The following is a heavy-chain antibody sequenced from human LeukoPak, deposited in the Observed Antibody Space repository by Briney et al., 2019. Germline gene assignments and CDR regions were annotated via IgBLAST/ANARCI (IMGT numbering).Heavy chain of an antibody. Sequence: PGGSLRLSCAASGFTSSSYGMNWVRQAPGKGLEWVAVIWYDGSNKYYADSVKGRFTISRDNSKNTLYLQMNSLRAEDTAVYYCARDLKSIYYYDINAGAYDIWGQGTMVTVSS. J-gene: IGHJ3*02. CDR1: GFTSSSYG. V-gene: IGHV3-33*01. CDR2: IWYDGSNK. CDR3: ARDLKSIYYYDINAGAYDI. D-gene: IGHD3-22*01.